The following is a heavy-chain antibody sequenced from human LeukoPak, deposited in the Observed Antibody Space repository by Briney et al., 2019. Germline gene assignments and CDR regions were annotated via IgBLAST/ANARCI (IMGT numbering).Heavy chain of an antibody. Sequence: GGSLRLSCAASGFTFSSYAMSWVRQAPGKGLEWVSSISGSGGSTYYADSVKGRFTISRDDSKNTLYLQMNSLKTEDTAVYYCVRGYCSSSSCYRVLKGPTDAFDIWGQGTMVTVSS. CDR1: GFTFSSYA. CDR3: VRGYCSSSSCYRVLKGPTDAFDI. D-gene: IGHD2-2*01. CDR2: ISGSGGST. V-gene: IGHV3-23*01. J-gene: IGHJ3*02.